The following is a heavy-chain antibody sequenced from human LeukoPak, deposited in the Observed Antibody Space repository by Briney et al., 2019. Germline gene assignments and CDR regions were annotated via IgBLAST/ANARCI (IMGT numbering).Heavy chain of an antibody. D-gene: IGHD6-13*01. V-gene: IGHV1-24*01. CDR3: ATVRYSSSWYLNY. Sequence: GASVKVYCEVSGYTRTELSMHWVRQAPGKGPEWMGGFDPEDGETIYAQKFQGRVTMTEDTSTDTAYMELSSLRSEDTAVYYCATVRYSSSWYLNYWGQGTLVTVSS. CDR2: FDPEDGET. CDR1: GYTRTELS. J-gene: IGHJ4*02.